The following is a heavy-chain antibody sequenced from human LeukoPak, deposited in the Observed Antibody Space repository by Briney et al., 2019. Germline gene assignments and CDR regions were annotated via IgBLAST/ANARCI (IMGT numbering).Heavy chain of an antibody. CDR2: IYYSGST. CDR3: ARNYDFWSGYHFDY. D-gene: IGHD3-3*01. Sequence: SETLSLTCAVYGGSISSYYWSWIRQPPGKGLEWIGYIYYSGSTNYNPSLKSRVTISVDTSKNQFSLKLSSVTAADTAVYYCARNYDFWSGYHFDYWGQGTLVTVSS. V-gene: IGHV4-59*01. CDR1: GGSISSYY. J-gene: IGHJ4*02.